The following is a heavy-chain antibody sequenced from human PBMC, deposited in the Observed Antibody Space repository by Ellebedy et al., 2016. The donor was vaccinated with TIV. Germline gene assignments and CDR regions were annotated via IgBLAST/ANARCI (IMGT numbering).Heavy chain of an antibody. CDR1: GFTFSSYA. CDR3: AKGSDYYDSSGYSTDFGY. Sequence: PGGSLRLSCAASGFTFSSYAMSWARQAPGKGLEWVSAISGSGGSTYYADSVKGRFTISRDNSKNTLYLQMNSLRAEDTAVYYCAKGSDYYDSSGYSTDFGYWGQGTLVTVSS. D-gene: IGHD3-22*01. CDR2: ISGSGGST. J-gene: IGHJ4*02. V-gene: IGHV3-23*01.